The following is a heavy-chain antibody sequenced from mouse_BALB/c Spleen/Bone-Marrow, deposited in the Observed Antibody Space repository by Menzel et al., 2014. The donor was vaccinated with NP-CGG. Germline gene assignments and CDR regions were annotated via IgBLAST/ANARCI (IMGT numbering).Heavy chain of an antibody. J-gene: IGHJ3*01. Sequence: QVQLKESGAELVRPGASVKLSCKASGYTFTSYWINWVKQRPGQGLEWIGNIYPSDSYTNYNQKFKDKATLTVDKSSSTAYMQLSSPTSEDSAVYYCTRNDSYYRYDWFAYWGQGTLVTVSA. CDR1: GYTFTSYW. CDR3: TRNDSYYRYDWFAY. V-gene: IGHV1-69*02. CDR2: IYPSDSYT. D-gene: IGHD2-14*01.